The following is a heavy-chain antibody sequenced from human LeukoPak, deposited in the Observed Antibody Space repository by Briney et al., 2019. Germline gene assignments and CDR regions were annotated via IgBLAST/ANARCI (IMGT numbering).Heavy chain of an antibody. CDR2: ISSSGGTI. CDR1: GFTFSSYA. D-gene: IGHD3-3*02. J-gene: IGHJ5*02. CDR3: ARVDIYWFDP. V-gene: IGHV3-48*03. Sequence: PGGSLRLSCAASGFTFSSYAMHWVRQAPGKGLEWVSYISSSGGTIYYADTVKGRFTISRDNAKNSLYLQMNSLRAEDTAVYYCARVDIYWFDPWGQGTLVTVSS.